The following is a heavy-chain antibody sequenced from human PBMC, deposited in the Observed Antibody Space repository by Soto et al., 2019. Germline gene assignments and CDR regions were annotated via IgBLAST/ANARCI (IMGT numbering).Heavy chain of an antibody. D-gene: IGHD1-26*01. V-gene: IGHV1-24*01. CDR2: FDPEDGET. CDR3: ATVVGTYLDF. J-gene: IGHJ4*02. Sequence: GASVKVSCKVSGYTLTELSMHWVRQAPGKGLEWMGGFDPEDGETIYEQKFQGRVTMTEDTSIDTAYMELSSLRSEDTAFYYCATVVGTYLDFWGQGTLVTVSS. CDR1: GYTLTELS.